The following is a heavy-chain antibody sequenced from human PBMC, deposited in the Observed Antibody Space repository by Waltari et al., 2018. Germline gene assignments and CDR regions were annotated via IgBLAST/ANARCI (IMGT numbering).Heavy chain of an antibody. J-gene: IGHJ4*02. D-gene: IGHD2-21*01. Sequence: QVQLVESGGGVVRPGGSLRLSCALSGITITSSGLHWVRQAPGKGLEWVAFLQFDGETQYYADSVEGRFTVSRDDFQNTLFLQMSGLRGDDSGVYFCVTDIVTTNRRSNVYDLWGQWTLVIVSS. CDR2: LQFDGETQ. CDR3: VTDIVTTNRRSNVYDL. CDR1: GITITSSG. V-gene: IGHV3-30*02.